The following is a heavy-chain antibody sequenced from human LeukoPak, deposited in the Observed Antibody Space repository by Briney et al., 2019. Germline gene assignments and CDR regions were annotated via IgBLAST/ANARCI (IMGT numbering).Heavy chain of an antibody. V-gene: IGHV4-59*01. CDR2: IYYSGST. D-gene: IGHD3-10*01. J-gene: IGHJ6*02. Sequence: PSETLSLTCTVSGGSISSYYWSWIRQPPGKGLEWIGYIYYSGSTNYNPSLKSRVTISVDTSKNQFSLKLSSVTAAHTDVYYCARNHNYYGSGSYPRIYYYYGMDVWGQGTTVTVSS. CDR3: ARNHNYYGSGSYPRIYYYYGMDV. CDR1: GGSISSYY.